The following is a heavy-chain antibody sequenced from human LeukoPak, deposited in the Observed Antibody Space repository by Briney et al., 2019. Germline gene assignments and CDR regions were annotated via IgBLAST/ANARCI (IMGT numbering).Heavy chain of an antibody. D-gene: IGHD5-12*01. CDR2: ISGSGGST. Sequence: PGGSLRLSCAASGFTFSSYAMSWVRQAPGKGLEWVSAISGSGGSTYYADSVKGRFTISRDNAKNSLYLQMNSLRAEDTAVYYCARYYDAFDYWGQGTLVTVSS. J-gene: IGHJ4*02. CDR1: GFTFSSYA. CDR3: ARYYDAFDY. V-gene: IGHV3-23*01.